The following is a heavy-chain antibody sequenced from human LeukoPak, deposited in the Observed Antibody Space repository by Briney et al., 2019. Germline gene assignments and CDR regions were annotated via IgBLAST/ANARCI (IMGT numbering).Heavy chain of an antibody. CDR3: ASGHSSGWYPFDY. V-gene: IGHV3-74*01. CDR1: GFTFSNYW. Sequence: GGSLRLSCAASGFTFSNYWMHWVRQAPGKGLVWVSRINSDGSSPSYADSVKGRFTISRDNAKNTLYLQMNSLRAEDTAVYYCASGHSSGWYPFDYWGQGTLVTVSS. CDR2: INSDGSSP. J-gene: IGHJ4*02. D-gene: IGHD6-19*01.